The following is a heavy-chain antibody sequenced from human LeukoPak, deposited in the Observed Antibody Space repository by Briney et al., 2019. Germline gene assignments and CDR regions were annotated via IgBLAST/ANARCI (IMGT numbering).Heavy chain of an antibody. CDR3: ARDGVVAAISRYYMDV. V-gene: IGHV3-21*01. CDR2: ISSSGDYT. CDR1: GFTFSYYS. D-gene: IGHD2-15*01. Sequence: PGGSLRLSCAASGFTFSYYSINWVRQAPGKGLEWVSSISSSGDYTYYADSLKGRFTISRDNAKNSLYLQMNSLRAEDTAVYYCARDGVVAAISRYYMDVWGKGTTVTVSS. J-gene: IGHJ6*03.